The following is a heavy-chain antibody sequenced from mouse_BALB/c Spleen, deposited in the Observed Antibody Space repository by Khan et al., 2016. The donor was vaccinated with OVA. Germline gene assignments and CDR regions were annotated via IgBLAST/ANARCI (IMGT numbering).Heavy chain of an antibody. J-gene: IGHJ2*01. CDR2: INPTSGFT. Sequence: VQLQQSGAELAKPGASVKMSCKASGYTFTTYWMHWVKQWPGQGLEWIGYINPTSGFTDYNQKFKDKATLTADKSSSTAYMQRSSLTSDDSAVYYCARDRIDYWGQGTTLTVSS. CDR3: ARDRIDY. CDR1: GYTFTTYW. V-gene: IGHV1-7*01.